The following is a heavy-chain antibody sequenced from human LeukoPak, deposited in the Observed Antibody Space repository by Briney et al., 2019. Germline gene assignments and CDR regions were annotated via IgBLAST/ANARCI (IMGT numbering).Heavy chain of an antibody. V-gene: IGHV1-3*01. CDR3: ARGTGASGFDP. Sequence: GASVKVSCKASGYTFTSYAMHWVRQAPGQRLEWMGWINAGNGNTKYSQKFQGRVTITRDTSASTAYMDLRSLRSDDTAVYYCARGTGASGFDPWGQGTLVTVSS. J-gene: IGHJ5*02. D-gene: IGHD1-1*01. CDR1: GYTFTSYA. CDR2: INAGNGNT.